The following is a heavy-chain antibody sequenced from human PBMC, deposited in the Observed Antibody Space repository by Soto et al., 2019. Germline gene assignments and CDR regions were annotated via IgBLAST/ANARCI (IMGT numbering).Heavy chain of an antibody. D-gene: IGHD6-19*01. J-gene: IGHJ4*02. CDR2: TYYGSKWYN. Sequence: PSQTLSLTCVISGDSVSSNSAAWNWIRQSPSRGLEWLGRTYYGSKWYNDYAVSVKSRITINPDTSKNQFSLQLNSVTPEDTAVYYCARSYSPTSQQWLEYYFDYWGQGTLVTVSS. CDR1: GDSVSSNSAA. V-gene: IGHV6-1*01. CDR3: ARSYSPTSQQWLEYYFDY.